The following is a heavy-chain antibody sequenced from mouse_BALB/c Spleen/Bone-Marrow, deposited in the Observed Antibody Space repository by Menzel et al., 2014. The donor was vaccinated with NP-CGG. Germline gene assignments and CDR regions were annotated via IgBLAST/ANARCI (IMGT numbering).Heavy chain of an antibody. CDR1: GFTFSSYG. J-gene: IGHJ2*01. V-gene: IGHV5-6-3*01. Sequence: VKVVQSGGGLVQPGASLKLSCAASGFTFSSYGMSWVRQTPGQSLELVATITTNGGNAYYPDSVKGRFTISRDNAKNTPYLQMSILKSEDTAMYYGARGLDYWGQGTTLTVSS. CDR2: ITTNGGNA. CDR3: ARGLDY.